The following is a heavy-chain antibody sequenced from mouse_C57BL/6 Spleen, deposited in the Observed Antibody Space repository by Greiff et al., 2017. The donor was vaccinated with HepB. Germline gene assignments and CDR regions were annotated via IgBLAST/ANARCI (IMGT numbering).Heavy chain of an antibody. Sequence: QVQLQQPGAELVKPGASVKMSCKASGYTFTSYWITWVKQRPGQGLEWIGDIYPGSGSTNYNEKFKSKATLTVDTSSSTAYMQLSSLTSEDSAVYYCAIYYDYDEGYWYFDVWGTGTTVTVSS. V-gene: IGHV1-55*01. CDR3: AIYYDYDEGYWYFDV. CDR2: IYPGSGST. D-gene: IGHD2-4*01. J-gene: IGHJ1*03. CDR1: GYTFTSYW.